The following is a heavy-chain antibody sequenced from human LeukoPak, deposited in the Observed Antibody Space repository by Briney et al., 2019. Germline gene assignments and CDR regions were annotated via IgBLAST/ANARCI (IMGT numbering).Heavy chain of an antibody. CDR2: IYHSGST. D-gene: IGHD5-12*01. CDR1: GGSISSGGYS. Sequence: PSETLSLTCAVSGGSISSGGYSWSWIRQPPRKGLEWIGYIYHSGSTYYNPSLKSRVTISVDRSKNQFSLKLSSVTAADTAVYYCARWTGYDLEYFDYWGQGTLVTVSS. J-gene: IGHJ4*02. V-gene: IGHV4-30-2*01. CDR3: ARWTGYDLEYFDY.